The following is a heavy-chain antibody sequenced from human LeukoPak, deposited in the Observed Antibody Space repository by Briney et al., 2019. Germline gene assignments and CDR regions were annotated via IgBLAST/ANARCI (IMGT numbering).Heavy chain of an antibody. V-gene: IGHV4-59*08. Sequence: PSETLSLTCTVSGGSIGSYYWSWIRHTPGKGLEWIGHIFYSGSTTYNPSLKGRVTISVDTSKNQFSLKLSSVTAADTAVYYCARRRGYSYGNYYYGMDVWGQGTTVTVSS. D-gene: IGHD5-18*01. CDR1: GGSIGSYY. CDR2: IFYSGST. J-gene: IGHJ6*02. CDR3: ARRRGYSYGNYYYGMDV.